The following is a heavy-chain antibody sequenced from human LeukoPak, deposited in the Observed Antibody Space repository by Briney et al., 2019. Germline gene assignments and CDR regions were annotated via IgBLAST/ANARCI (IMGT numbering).Heavy chain of an antibody. Sequence: ASVKVSCKASGYTFTSYAMKWVRQAPGQGREGTGGINTNIGKPTYVQGSTGRVVFSLDTTVSTEYLQISSLMGEDTAVDYFSRDRVLLWFGVSYYFDYSGHRTLVTVSS. D-gene: IGHD3-10*01. J-gene: IGHJ4*01. V-gene: IGHV7-4-1*02. CDR2: INTNIGKP. CDR3: SRDRVLLWFGVSYYFDY. CDR1: GYTFTSYA.